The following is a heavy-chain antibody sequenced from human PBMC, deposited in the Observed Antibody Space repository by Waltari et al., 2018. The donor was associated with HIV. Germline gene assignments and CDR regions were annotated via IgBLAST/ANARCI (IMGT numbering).Heavy chain of an antibody. V-gene: IGHV3-23*01. Sequence: EVQLLESGGDLVQPGGSLRLSCAASGFTFTSYDMNWVRQAPGKGLEWVSSISASGGSTYYTDSVRGRFTVSRDNSKNTLFLQMNNLRAEDTAVYYCAKLFDWWGRGTLVTVSS. CDR3: AKLFDW. CDR1: GFTFTSYD. CDR2: ISASGGST. J-gene: IGHJ4*02.